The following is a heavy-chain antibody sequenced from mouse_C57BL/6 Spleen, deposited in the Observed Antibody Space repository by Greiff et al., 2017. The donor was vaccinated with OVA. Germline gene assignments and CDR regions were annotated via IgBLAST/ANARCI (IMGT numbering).Heavy chain of an antibody. CDR2: IDPSDSYT. CDR1: GYTFTSYW. CDR3: AILNYYGSSSFDY. D-gene: IGHD1-1*01. Sequence: QVQLQQPGAELVMPGASVKLSCKASGYTFTSYWMHWVKQRPGQGLEWIGEIDPSDSYTNYNQKFKGKSTLTVDKSSSTAYMQLSSLTSEDSEVYYCAILNYYGSSSFDYWGQGTTLTVSS. V-gene: IGHV1-69*01. J-gene: IGHJ2*01.